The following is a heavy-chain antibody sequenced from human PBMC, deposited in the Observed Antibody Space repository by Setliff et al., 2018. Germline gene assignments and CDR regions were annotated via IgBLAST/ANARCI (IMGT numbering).Heavy chain of an antibody. V-gene: IGHV1-2*04. CDR3: ARSDHLVVDGFDV. D-gene: IGHD3-16*01. J-gene: IGHJ3*01. Sequence: GASVKVSCKTSGYAFTDNYIHWVRQAPGQGLEWMGWINPKTGGTNLAQKFQGWVSKTRDTSITTAYMELSRLTSDDMAVYFCARSDHLVVDGFDVWGQGTMVTVSS. CDR2: INPKTGGT. CDR1: GYAFTDNY.